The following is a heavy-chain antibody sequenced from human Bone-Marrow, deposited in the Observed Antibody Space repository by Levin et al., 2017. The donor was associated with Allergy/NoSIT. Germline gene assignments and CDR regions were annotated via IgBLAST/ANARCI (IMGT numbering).Heavy chain of an antibody. CDR3: ATLPTVGASSPPNY. CDR2: INPNSGET. D-gene: IGHD1-26*01. V-gene: IGHV1-2*02. Sequence: GASVKVSCKASGYTFSGYYMHWVRQAPGQGLEWMGWINPNSGETIYAQKFQGRVTMTRDTSIRTAYMEASRLRSDDTAVYYCATLPTVGASSPPNYWGQGTLVTV. CDR1: GYTFSGYY. J-gene: IGHJ4*02.